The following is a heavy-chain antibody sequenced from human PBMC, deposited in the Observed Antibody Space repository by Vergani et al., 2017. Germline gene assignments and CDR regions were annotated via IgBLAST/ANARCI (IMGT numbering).Heavy chain of an antibody. D-gene: IGHD3-3*01. V-gene: IGHV4-59*01. CDR1: GGSISSYY. CDR3: ARGQYYDFWSGYYMPLTSYXFDY. CDR2: IYYSGST. Sequence: QVQLQESGPGLVKPSETLSLTCTVSGGSISSYYWSWIRQPPGKGLEWIGYIYYSGSTNYNPSLKSRVTISVDTSKNQFSLKLSSVTAADTAVYYCARGQYYDFWSGYYMPLTSYXFDYWGQGTLVTVSS. J-gene: IGHJ4*02.